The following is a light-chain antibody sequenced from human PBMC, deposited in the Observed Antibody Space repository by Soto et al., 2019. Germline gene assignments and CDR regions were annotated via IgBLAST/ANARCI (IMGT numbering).Light chain of an antibody. CDR1: QSSGSN. V-gene: IGKV3D-15*01. CDR3: QQHNQWPIT. J-gene: IGKJ5*01. CDR2: YIS. Sequence: EIVLTQSPGTLSLSPGERATLSCKTSQSSGSNFLAWYQHKPGQAPRLLIYYISTRATGIPARFSGSGSGTEFTLTINSLQSEDSAVYYCQQHNQWPITFGQGTRLEIK.